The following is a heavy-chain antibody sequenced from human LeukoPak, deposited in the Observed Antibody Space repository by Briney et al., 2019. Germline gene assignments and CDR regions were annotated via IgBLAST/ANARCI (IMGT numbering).Heavy chain of an antibody. V-gene: IGHV4-39*01. J-gene: IGHJ4*02. CDR3: ARQDSRIAAAGAFDY. Sequence: SETLSLTCTVSGGSISSSSYYWGWIRQPPGKGLEWIGSIYYSGSTNYNPSLKSRVTISVDTPKNQFSLKLSSVTAADTAVYYCARQDSRIAAAGAFDYWGQGTLVTVSS. CDR2: IYYSGST. D-gene: IGHD6-13*01. CDR1: GGSISSSSYY.